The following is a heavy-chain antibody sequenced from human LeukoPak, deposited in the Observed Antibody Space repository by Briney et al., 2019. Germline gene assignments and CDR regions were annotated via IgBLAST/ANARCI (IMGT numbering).Heavy chain of an antibody. J-gene: IGHJ4*02. D-gene: IGHD6-13*01. CDR1: GYTFTGYY. CDR2: INPNSGGT. Sequence: GASVKVSCKASGYTFTGYYMHWVRQAPGQGLEWMGWINPNSGGTNYAQKFQGRVTMTRDTSISTAYMELSRLRSDDTAVYYCAKDLRLVAVAGPMWRYWGQGTLVTVSS. CDR3: AKDLRLVAVAGPMWRY. V-gene: IGHV1-2*02.